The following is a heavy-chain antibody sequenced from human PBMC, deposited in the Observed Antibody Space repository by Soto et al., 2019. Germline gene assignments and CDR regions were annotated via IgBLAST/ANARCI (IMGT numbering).Heavy chain of an antibody. V-gene: IGHV1-69*13. CDR3: ARGNGGAGSDYGMDV. J-gene: IGHJ6*02. CDR1: GGTFSSYA. CDR2: IIPIFGTA. Sequence: ASVKVSGTDSGGTFSSYAISCVRQAPGQGLEWMGGIIPIFGTANYAQKFQGRVTITADESTSTAYMELSSLRSEDTAVYYCARGNGGAGSDYGMDVWGQGTTVTVSS. D-gene: IGHD2-15*01.